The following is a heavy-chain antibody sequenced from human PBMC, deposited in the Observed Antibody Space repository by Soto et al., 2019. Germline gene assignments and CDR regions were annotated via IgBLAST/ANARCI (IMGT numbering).Heavy chain of an antibody. D-gene: IGHD1-7*01. J-gene: IGHJ5*02. V-gene: IGHV1-46*01. Sequence: QVQLVQSGAEVKKPGASVKVSCKASGYTFTSYYMHWVRQAPGQGLEWMGIINLSGGSTSYAQKFQGRVTMTRDTSTSTVYMELSSLRSEDTAVYYCARDLGVTGTTMAYNWFDPWGQGTLVTVSS. CDR1: GYTFTSYY. CDR3: ARDLGVTGTTMAYNWFDP. CDR2: INLSGGST.